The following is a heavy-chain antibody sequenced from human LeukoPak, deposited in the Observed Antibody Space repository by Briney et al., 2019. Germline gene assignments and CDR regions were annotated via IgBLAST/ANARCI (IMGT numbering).Heavy chain of an antibody. CDR3: ARDRYSGSYDLDY. CDR2: IRYDGSNK. J-gene: IGHJ4*02. V-gene: IGHV3-30*02. CDR1: GFTFSSYG. Sequence: GGSLRLSCAASGFTFSSYGMHWVRQAPGKGLEWVAFIRYDGSNKYYADSVKGRFTISRDNAKNSLYLQMNSLRAEDTAVYYCARDRYSGSYDLDYWGQGTLVTVSS. D-gene: IGHD1-26*01.